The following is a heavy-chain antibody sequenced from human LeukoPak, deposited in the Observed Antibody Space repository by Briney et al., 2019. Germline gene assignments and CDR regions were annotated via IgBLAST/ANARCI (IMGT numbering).Heavy chain of an antibody. J-gene: IGHJ4*02. CDR3: ARDGASTVDFGY. V-gene: IGHV3-74*01. Sequence: GGSLRLSCAASGFTFSNYWMHWVRQAPGKGLVWVSRINHDGSSTPYADSVKGRFTISRDNVKNTLYLQMNSLRVEDTAVYYCARDGASTVDFGYWGQGTLVTVSS. CDR1: GFTFSNYW. CDR2: INHDGSST. D-gene: IGHD4-23*01.